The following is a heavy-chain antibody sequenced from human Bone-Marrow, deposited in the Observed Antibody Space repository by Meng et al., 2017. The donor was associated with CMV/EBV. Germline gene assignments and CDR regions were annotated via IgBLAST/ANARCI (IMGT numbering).Heavy chain of an antibody. CDR3: ATFVNIVVVPAAILGLWAFDI. CDR2: IYYSGST. D-gene: IGHD2-2*02. CDR1: GGSISSYY. V-gene: IGHV4-59*01. J-gene: IGHJ3*02. Sequence: ESLKISCTVSGGSISSYYWSWIRQPPGKGLEWIGYIYYSGSTNYNPSLKSRVTISVDTSKNQFSLKLSSVTAADTAVYYCATFVNIVVVPAAILGLWAFDIWGQGTMVTVSS.